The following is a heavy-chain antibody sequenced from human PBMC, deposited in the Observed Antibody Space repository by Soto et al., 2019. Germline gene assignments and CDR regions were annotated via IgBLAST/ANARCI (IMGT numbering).Heavy chain of an antibody. V-gene: IGHV3-9*01. D-gene: IGHD3-10*01. J-gene: IGHJ5*02. CDR1: GFIFKNYA. CDR3: AKAPVYGSGGWFDP. Sequence: ESQLVESGGGLVQPGRSLRLSCEASGFIFKNYAMVWVRQGPGKGLEWVSSISWNSGNLDYGASVKGRFTISRDNAKHSLYLQMNSLRTEDTAWYFCAKAPVYGSGGWFDPWGQGTLVSVSS. CDR2: ISWNSGNL.